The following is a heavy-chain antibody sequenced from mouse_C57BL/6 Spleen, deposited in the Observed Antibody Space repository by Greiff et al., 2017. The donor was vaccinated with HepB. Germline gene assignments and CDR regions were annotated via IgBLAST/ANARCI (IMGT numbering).Heavy chain of an antibody. D-gene: IGHD2-4*01. Sequence: VQLQQSGAELVRPGASVKLSCKASGYTFTDYYINWVKQRPGQGLEWIARIYPGSGNTYYNEKFKGKATLTAEKSSSTAYMQLSSLTSEDSAVYFCARRRIYYDYDDLDYWGQGTTLTVSS. J-gene: IGHJ2*01. CDR3: ARRRIYYDYDDLDY. CDR1: GYTFTDYY. CDR2: IYPGSGNT. V-gene: IGHV1-76*01.